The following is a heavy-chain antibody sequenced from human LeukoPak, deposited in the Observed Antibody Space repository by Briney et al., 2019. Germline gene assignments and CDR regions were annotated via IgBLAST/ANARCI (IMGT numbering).Heavy chain of an antibody. CDR2: ITGSSSTI. Sequence: GGSLRLSCAASGFTFSSYSMNWARQAPGKGLEWVSYITGSSSTIYYSDSVKGRFTISRDNAKNSLYLQMNSLRAEDTAVYYCARESDCSSTSCPFQHWGQGTLVTVSS. CDR3: ARESDCSSTSCPFQH. V-gene: IGHV3-48*04. CDR1: GFTFSSYS. D-gene: IGHD2-2*01. J-gene: IGHJ1*01.